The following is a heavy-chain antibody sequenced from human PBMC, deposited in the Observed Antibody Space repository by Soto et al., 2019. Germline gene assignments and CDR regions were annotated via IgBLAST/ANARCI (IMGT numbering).Heavy chain of an antibody. CDR2: ISYDGSNK. CDR3: ARVWDDYGDYPKSNWFDP. Sequence: QVQLVESGGGVVQPGRSLRLSCAASGFTFSSYAMHWVRQAPGKGLEWVAVISYDGSNKYYADSVKGRFTISRDNSKNTLYLQMNSLRAEDTAVYYCARVWDDYGDYPKSNWFDPWGHGTLVTVSS. D-gene: IGHD4-17*01. J-gene: IGHJ5*02. CDR1: GFTFSSYA. V-gene: IGHV3-30-3*01.